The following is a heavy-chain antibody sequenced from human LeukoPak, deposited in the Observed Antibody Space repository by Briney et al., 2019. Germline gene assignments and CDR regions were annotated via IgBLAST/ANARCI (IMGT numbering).Heavy chain of an antibody. Sequence: SETLSLTCSVSGGSISSYYWSWIRQPPGKGLEWVGFVYSESTDYNSSLTARVTISIDTSNNQFSLNLRTVTAADTAMSSFECGCDCIYRYTFGYWGEGTLVTVSS. J-gene: IGHJ4*02. CDR2: VYSEST. CDR1: GGSISSYY. CDR3: ECGCDCIYRYTFGY. V-gene: IGHV4-59*01. D-gene: IGHD2-21*02.